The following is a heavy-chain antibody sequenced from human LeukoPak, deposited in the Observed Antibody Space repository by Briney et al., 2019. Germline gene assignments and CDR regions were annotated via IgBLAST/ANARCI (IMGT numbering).Heavy chain of an antibody. D-gene: IGHD3-10*01. CDR2: YDPEDDER. CDR1: GHTLRDLS. V-gene: IGHV1-24*01. CDR3: STETAGNY. J-gene: IGHJ4*02. Sequence: ASVTVSFRAFGHTLRDLSIHWVRQAPGKGLEWMGGYDPEDDERIYSEKFLGRVTLTEDTSTDTAYMELTSLRSDDTAVYYCSTETAGNYWGQGTLVTVSP.